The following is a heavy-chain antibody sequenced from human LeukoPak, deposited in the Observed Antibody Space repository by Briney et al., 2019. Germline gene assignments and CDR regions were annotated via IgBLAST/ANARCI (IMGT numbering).Heavy chain of an antibody. D-gene: IGHD3-10*01. CDR3: ARGMVRGVIIIRIDAFDI. CDR1: GYTFTGYY. V-gene: IGHV1-8*02. Sequence: ASVKVSCKASGYTFTGYYMHWVRQATGQGLEWMGWMNPNSGNTGYAQKFQGRVTMTRNTSISTAYMELSSLRSEDTAVYYCARGMVRGVIIIRIDAFDIWGQGTMVTVSS. CDR2: MNPNSGNT. J-gene: IGHJ3*02.